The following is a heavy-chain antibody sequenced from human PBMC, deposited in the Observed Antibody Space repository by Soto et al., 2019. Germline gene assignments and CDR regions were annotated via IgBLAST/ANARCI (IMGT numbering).Heavy chain of an antibody. CDR2: IIPIFGTA. CDR3: ARDQMAIFGVVTAGMDV. V-gene: IGHV1-69*13. Sequence: GGSVKVSCKASGGTFSSYAISWVRQAPGQGLEWMGGIIPIFGTANYAQKFQGRVTITADESTSTAYMELSSLRSEDTAVYYCARDQMAIFGVVTAGMDVWGQGTTVTAP. J-gene: IGHJ6*02. D-gene: IGHD3-3*01. CDR1: GGTFSSYA.